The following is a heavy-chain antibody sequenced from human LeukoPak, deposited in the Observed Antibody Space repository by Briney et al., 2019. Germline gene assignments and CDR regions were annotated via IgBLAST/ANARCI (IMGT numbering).Heavy chain of an antibody. CDR2: ISTASTTI. CDR1: GFIFSSSG. CDR3: YSSGPTYYYYYYMDV. D-gene: IGHD6-19*01. Sequence: GGSLRLSCAASGFIFSSSGMNWVRQAPGKGREWLSYISTASTTIYYADSVKGRFTISRDNAKNSLYLQMNSLRAEDTAVYYCYSSGPTYYYYYYMDVWGKGTTVTVSS. V-gene: IGHV3-48*04. J-gene: IGHJ6*03.